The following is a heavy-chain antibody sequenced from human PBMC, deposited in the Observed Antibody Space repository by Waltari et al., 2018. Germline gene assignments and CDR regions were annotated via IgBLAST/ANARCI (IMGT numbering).Heavy chain of an antibody. CDR1: GGTFSSYA. CDR2: IIPIFGTA. J-gene: IGHJ4*02. D-gene: IGHD3-3*01. CDR3: ARERAEIFGVVIYRYYFDY. Sequence: QVQLVQSGAEVKKPGSSVKVSCKASGGTFSSYAISWVRQAPGQGLEWMGGIIPIFGTANYAQKFQGRVTITADESTSTAYMELSSLRSEDTAVYYCARERAEIFGVVIYRYYFDYWGQGTLVTVSS. V-gene: IGHV1-69*12.